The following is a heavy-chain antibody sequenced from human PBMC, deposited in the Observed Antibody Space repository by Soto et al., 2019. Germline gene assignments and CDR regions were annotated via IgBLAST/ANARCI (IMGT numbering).Heavy chain of an antibody. D-gene: IGHD7-27*01. J-gene: IGHJ5*01. CDR3: ARVLGKNWFDT. Sequence: ETLSLTCAVSDGSLSGSYWSWIRQSPGKGLEWIGYIYYTGNTYYNPSLKSRVTISIDTSKNQFSLKLTSVTAADTAVYYCARVLGKNWFDTWGHGTLVTGSS. CDR1: DGSLSGSY. CDR2: IYYTGNT. V-gene: IGHV4-59*01.